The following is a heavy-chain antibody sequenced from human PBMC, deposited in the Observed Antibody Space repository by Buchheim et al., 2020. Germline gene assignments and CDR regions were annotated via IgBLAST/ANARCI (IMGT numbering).Heavy chain of an antibody. D-gene: IGHD3-10*01. Sequence: MQLVESGGGLVQPGGSLRLSCAASGSTFSRSWMHWVRQAPGKGLEWVAVIWYDGSNKYYADSVKGRFTISRDNSKNTLYLQMNSLRAEDTAVYYCARSRYGSGSYSDYWGQGTL. V-gene: IGHV3-33*01. J-gene: IGHJ4*02. CDR1: GSTFSRSW. CDR3: ARSRYGSGSYSDY. CDR2: IWYDGSNK.